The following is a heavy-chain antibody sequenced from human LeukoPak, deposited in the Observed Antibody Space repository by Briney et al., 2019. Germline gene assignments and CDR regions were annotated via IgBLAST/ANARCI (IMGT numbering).Heavy chain of an antibody. CDR1: GFTFDAYA. Sequence: PGGSLRLSCAASGFTFDAYAMYWVRQAPGKGLECVSLIGGHGGSTYYADSVKGRFTISGDNSKNSLYLQMNSLRTEDTALYYRAKEHSASGSVDYWGQGTLVTVSS. CDR2: IGGHGGST. D-gene: IGHD1-26*01. V-gene: IGHV3-43*02. CDR3: AKEHSASGSVDY. J-gene: IGHJ4*02.